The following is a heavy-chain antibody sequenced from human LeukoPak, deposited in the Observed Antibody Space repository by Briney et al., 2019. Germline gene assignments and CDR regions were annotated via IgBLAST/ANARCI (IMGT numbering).Heavy chain of an antibody. J-gene: IGHJ6*03. D-gene: IGHD2-2*01. CDR2: ISGSGGST. Sequence: GGSLRLSCAASGFTFSSYAMSWVRQAPGKGLEWVSAISGSGGSTYYADSVKGRFTISRDNSKNTLYLQMNSLRAEDTAVYYCAKDGDVVVPAAIRDYYYYYYMDVWGKGTTVTVSS. CDR1: GFTFSSYA. CDR3: AKDGDVVVPAAIRDYYYYYYMDV. V-gene: IGHV3-23*01.